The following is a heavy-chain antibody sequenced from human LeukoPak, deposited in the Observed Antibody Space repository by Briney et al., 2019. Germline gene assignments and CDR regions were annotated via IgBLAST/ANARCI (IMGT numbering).Heavy chain of an antibody. CDR1: GFTFSSYG. V-gene: IGHV3-30*18. CDR2: ISYDGSNK. D-gene: IGHD3-9*01. CDR3: GKEGLRYFGYDY. Sequence: GGSLRLSCAASGFTFSSYGMHWVRQAPGKGLEWVAVISYDGSNKYYADSVKGRFTISRDNSKNTLYLQMNSLRAEDTAVYYCGKEGLRYFGYDYWGQGTLVTVSS. J-gene: IGHJ4*02.